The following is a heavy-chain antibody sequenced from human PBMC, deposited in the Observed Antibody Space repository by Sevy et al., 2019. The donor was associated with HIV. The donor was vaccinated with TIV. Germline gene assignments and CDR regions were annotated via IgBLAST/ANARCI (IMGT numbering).Heavy chain of an antibody. CDR2: ISGSGGST. J-gene: IGHJ4*02. V-gene: IGHV3-23*01. D-gene: IGHD6-19*01. CDR1: GFTFSSYA. CDR3: AKRVSSGWYDPFDY. Sequence: GGSLRLSCAASGFTFSSYAMSWVHQAPGKGLEWVSAISGSGGSTYYADSVKGRFTISRDNSKNTLYLQMNSRRAKDTAVYYCAKRVSSGWYDPFDYWGQGTLVTVSS.